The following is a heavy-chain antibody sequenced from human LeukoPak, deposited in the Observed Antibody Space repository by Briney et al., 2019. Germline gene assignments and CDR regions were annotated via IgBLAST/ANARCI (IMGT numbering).Heavy chain of an antibody. J-gene: IGHJ6*03. D-gene: IGHD6-13*01. CDR3: ARGRSSSWYSYYYMDV. V-gene: IGHV4-59*12. CDR1: GGSISSYY. Sequence: PSETLSLTCTVSGGSISSYYWSWIRQPPGKGLEWIGYIYYSGSTNYKPSLKSRVTISVDTSKNQFSLKLSSVTAADTAVYYCARGRSSSWYSYYYMDVWGQGTLVTVSS. CDR2: IYYSGST.